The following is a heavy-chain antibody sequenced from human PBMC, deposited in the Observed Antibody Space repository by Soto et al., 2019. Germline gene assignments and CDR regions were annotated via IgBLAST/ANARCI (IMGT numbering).Heavy chain of an antibody. D-gene: IGHD3-3*01. J-gene: IGHJ4*02. CDR3: ARARPYYDFWSVYYYFDX. V-gene: IGHV1-3*01. CDR2: INAGNGNT. CDR1: GYTFTSYA. Sequence: VSVKVSCKASGYTFTSYAMHWVRQAPGQRLEWMGWINAGNGNTKYSHKFQGRVTITRDTSASTAYMELSSLRSEDTAVYYCARARPYYDFWSVYYYFDXWGQGTLVTVSX.